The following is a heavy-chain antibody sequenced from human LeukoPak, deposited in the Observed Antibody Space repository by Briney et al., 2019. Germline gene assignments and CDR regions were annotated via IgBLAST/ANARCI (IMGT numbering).Heavy chain of an antibody. V-gene: IGHV3-23*01. CDR1: GFTFSSYA. Sequence: GGSLRLSCAASGFTFSSYAMSWVRQAPGKGLEWVSSISGSGGSTYYADSVKGRFTISRDNSKNTLYLQMNSLRAEDTAVYYCAKARAYGGNSYYYYGMDVRGQGTTVTVSS. CDR3: AKARAYGGNSYYYYGMDV. D-gene: IGHD4-23*01. CDR2: ISGSGGST. J-gene: IGHJ6*02.